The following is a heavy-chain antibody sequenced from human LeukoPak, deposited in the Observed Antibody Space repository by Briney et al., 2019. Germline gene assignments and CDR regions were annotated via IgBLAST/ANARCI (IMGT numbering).Heavy chain of an antibody. V-gene: IGHV4-31*03. CDR2: IYYSGST. Sequence: PSQTLSLTCTVSGGSISSSNYGWSWIRQHPGKGLEWIGYIYYSGSTYYNPSLKSRASLSVDTSKNQFSLKLSSVTAADTAVYYCAISDGYCSSTTCYNPFDYWGQGTLVTVSS. CDR1: GGSISSSNYG. CDR3: AISDGYCSSTTCYNPFDY. D-gene: IGHD2-2*02. J-gene: IGHJ4*02.